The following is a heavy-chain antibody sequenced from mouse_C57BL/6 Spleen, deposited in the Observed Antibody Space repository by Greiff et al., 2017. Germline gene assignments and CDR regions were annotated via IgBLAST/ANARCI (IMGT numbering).Heavy chain of an antibody. D-gene: IGHD3-3*01. CDR2: IDPSDSYT. CDR3: ARREGSFFDY. CDR1: GYPFTSYW. V-gene: IGHV1-69*01. J-gene: IGHJ2*01. Sequence: VQLQQPGAELVMPGASVKLSCKASGYPFTSYWMHWVKRRPGQGLEWIGEIDPSDSYTNYNQKFKGKSTLNVDKSSSTAYLQLSSLTSEESAVYDCARREGSFFDYWGQGTTLTVSS.